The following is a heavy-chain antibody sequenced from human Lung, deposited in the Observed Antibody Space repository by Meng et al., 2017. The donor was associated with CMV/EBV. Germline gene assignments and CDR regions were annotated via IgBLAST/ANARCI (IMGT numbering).Heavy chain of an antibody. Sequence: SETLSLXCTVSGGSISSYYWSWIRQPPGKGLEWIGYIYYSGSTNYNPSLKSRVTISVDTSKNQFSLKLSSVTAADTAVYYCARSDFWSGYGMDVWGQGTTVTVSS. CDR1: GGSISSYY. V-gene: IGHV4-59*01. J-gene: IGHJ6*02. CDR3: ARSDFWSGYGMDV. D-gene: IGHD3-3*01. CDR2: IYYSGST.